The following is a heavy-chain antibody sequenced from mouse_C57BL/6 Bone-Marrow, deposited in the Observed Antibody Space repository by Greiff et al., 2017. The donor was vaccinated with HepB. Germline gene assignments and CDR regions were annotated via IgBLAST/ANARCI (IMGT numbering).Heavy chain of an antibody. J-gene: IGHJ3*01. CDR1: GYTFTDYY. Sequence: EVQLQQSGPELVKPGASVKISCKASGYTFTDYYMNWVKQSHGKSLEWIGDINPNNGGTSYNQKFKGKATLTVDKSSSTAYMELRSLTSEDSAVYYCARPYYYGSSSLAYWGQGTLVTVSA. D-gene: IGHD1-1*01. CDR3: ARPYYYGSSSLAY. CDR2: INPNNGGT. V-gene: IGHV1-26*01.